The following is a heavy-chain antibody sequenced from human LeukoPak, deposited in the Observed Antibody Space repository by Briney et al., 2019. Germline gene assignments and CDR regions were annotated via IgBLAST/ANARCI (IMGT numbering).Heavy chain of an antibody. CDR2: ISSGSRTI. D-gene: IGHD4-23*01. CDR1: GFTFSSYE. CDR3: VREGYGGVSDAFDI. V-gene: IGHV3-48*03. J-gene: IGHJ3*02. Sequence: GSLRLSCAASGFTFSSYEMNWVRQAPGKGLEWISYISSGSRTIYYADSVKGRFTISRDDAKKSVFLQMNSLRAEDTAVYYCVREGYGGVSDAFDIWGQGTMVTVSS.